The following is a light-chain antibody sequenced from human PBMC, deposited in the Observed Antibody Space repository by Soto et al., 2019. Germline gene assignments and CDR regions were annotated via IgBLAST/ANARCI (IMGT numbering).Light chain of an antibody. V-gene: IGKV3-20*01. J-gene: IGKJ5*01. Sequence: EIVLTQSPATLSLSPGERATLSCRASQSVSNRYLAWYQQKPGQAPRLLIYGASSRATGIPDRFSGSGAGAYFNLTISRLEPADFGVYYCQQYGSSHTFGQGTRLEIK. CDR2: GAS. CDR3: QQYGSSHT. CDR1: QSVSNRY.